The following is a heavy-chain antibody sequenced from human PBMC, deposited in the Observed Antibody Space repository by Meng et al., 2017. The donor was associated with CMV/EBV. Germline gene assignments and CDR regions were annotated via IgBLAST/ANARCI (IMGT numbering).Heavy chain of an antibody. J-gene: IGHJ4*02. V-gene: IGHV2-5*02. CDR2: IYWDDDK. CDR1: GFSLSTGGVG. D-gene: IGHD3-3*01. CDR3: AHISIFGVVNY. Sequence: QITLKESGPTLXXXXXPXTLXCTFSGFSLSTGGVGVGWIRQPPGKALEWLALIYWDDDKRYSPSLKSRLTITKDTSKTQVVLTVTNMDPVDTATYFCAHISIFGVVNYWGQGTLVTVSS.